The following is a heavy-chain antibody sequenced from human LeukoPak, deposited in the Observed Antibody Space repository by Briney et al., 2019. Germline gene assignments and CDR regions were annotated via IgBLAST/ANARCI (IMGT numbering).Heavy chain of an antibody. CDR2: IHYSGST. J-gene: IGHJ6*02. CDR1: GGSISSSTYY. CDR3: ARAGEAYYYGSGKDGMDV. Sequence: SSETLSLTCTVSGGSISSSTYYWGWIRQPPGKGLEWIGSIHYSGSTYYNPALEGRVTISVDTSKNQFSLKLNSVTAADTAAYYCARAGEAYYYGSGKDGMDVWGQGTTVTVSS. V-gene: IGHV4-39*07. D-gene: IGHD3-10*01.